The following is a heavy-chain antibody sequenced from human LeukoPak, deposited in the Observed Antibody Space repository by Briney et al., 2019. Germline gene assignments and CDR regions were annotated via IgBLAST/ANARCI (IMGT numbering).Heavy chain of an antibody. Sequence: SVKVSCKASGGTFSSYAISWVRQAPGQGLEWMGRIIPIFGTANYAQKFQGRVTITTDESTSTAYMELSSLRSGDTAVYYCARDPPRDGYNLSFDYWGQGTLVTVSS. CDR1: GGTFSSYA. CDR3: ARDPPRDGYNLSFDY. D-gene: IGHD5-24*01. V-gene: IGHV1-69*05. CDR2: IIPIFGTA. J-gene: IGHJ4*02.